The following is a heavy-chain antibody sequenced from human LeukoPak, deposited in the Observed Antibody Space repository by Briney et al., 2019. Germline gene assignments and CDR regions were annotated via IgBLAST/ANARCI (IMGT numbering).Heavy chain of an antibody. V-gene: IGHV3-7*01. D-gene: IGHD3-3*01. Sequence: QPGGSLRLSCAASGFTFNDYWMTWVRQAPGKGLEWVANIKQDGSEKYYVDSAKGRFTISRDNAKNSLYLQMNSLRAEDTAVYYCARGGATTFGLWGNAFDIWGQGTMVTVSS. CDR3: ARGGATTFGLWGNAFDI. CDR1: GFTFNDYW. CDR2: IKQDGSEK. J-gene: IGHJ3*02.